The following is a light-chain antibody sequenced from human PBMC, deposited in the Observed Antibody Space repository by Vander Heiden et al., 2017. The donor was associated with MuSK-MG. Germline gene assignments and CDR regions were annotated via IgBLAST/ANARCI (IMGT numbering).Light chain of an antibody. CDR2: GTS. Sequence: DIQMTQSPSSLSTSVGDRVTIIRRASQNINRYLNWYQQRPGKAPKLLISGTSRLQGGVPSRFSGSGTGTDFILTISSLQPEDFATYYCQQSYSFPYTFGQGTKLEIK. CDR1: QNINRY. V-gene: IGKV1-39*01. J-gene: IGKJ2*01. CDR3: QQSYSFPYT.